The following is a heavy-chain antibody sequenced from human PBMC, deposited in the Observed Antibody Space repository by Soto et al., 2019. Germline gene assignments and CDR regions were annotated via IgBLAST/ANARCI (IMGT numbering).Heavy chain of an antibody. D-gene: IGHD2-15*01. CDR3: ARDLWWYLH. V-gene: IGHV3-23*01. Sequence: EVQLLESGGGLVQPGGALRLSCAASGFTFSSHAMSWVRQAPGKGLEWISSISAGSEGAYYADSVKGLFTISRDNSNNTLYLQMTSLRAEDTAVYYCARDLWWYLHWGQGTLVTVSS. J-gene: IGHJ4*02. CDR1: GFTFSSHA. CDR2: ISAGSEGA.